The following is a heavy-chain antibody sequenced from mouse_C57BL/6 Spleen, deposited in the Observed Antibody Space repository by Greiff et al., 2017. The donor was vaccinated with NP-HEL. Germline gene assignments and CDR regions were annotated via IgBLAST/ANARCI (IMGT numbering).Heavy chain of an antibody. CDR1: GYTFTDYE. V-gene: IGHV1-15*01. J-gene: IGHJ2*01. CDR3: TREGDSNYVYYFDY. Sequence: VQLQQSGAELVRPGASVTLSCKASGYTFTDYEMHWVKQTPVHGLEWIGAIDPETGGTAYNQKFKGKAILTADKSSSTAYMELRSLTSEDSAVYYCTREGDSNYVYYFDYWGQGTTLTVSS. D-gene: IGHD2-5*01. CDR2: IDPETGGT.